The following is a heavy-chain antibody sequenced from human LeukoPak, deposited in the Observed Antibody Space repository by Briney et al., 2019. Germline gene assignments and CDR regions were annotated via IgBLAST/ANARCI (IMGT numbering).Heavy chain of an antibody. Sequence: SETLSLTCTVSGGSISSYYWSWIRQPPGKGLEWIGYIYYSGSTNYNPSLKSRVTISVDTSKNQFSLKLSSVTAADTAVYYCARNGQRLAPRNRNRYWYFDFWGRGTLVTVSS. V-gene: IGHV4-59*01. J-gene: IGHJ2*01. D-gene: IGHD6-25*01. CDR3: ARNGQRLAPRNRNRYWYFDF. CDR2: IYYSGST. CDR1: GGSISSYY.